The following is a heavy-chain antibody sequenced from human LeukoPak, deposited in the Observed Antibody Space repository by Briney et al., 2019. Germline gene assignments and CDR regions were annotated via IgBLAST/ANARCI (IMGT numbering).Heavy chain of an antibody. CDR1: GFSFSNFA. CDR2: ISGSGGST. J-gene: IGHJ4*02. CDR3: AKVDQKRKGDYFDS. D-gene: IGHD3-16*01. Sequence: PGGSLRLSCAASGFSFSNFAMSWVRQAPGKGLEWVSGISGSGGSTFYADSVRGRFTISRDNSKNTLTLQINGLRAEDSAVYSCAKVDQKRKGDYFDSWGQGTLVTVAS. V-gene: IGHV3-23*01.